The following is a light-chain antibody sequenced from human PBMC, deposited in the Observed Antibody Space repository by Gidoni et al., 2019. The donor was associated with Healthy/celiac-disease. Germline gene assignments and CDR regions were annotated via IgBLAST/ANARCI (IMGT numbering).Light chain of an antibody. Sequence: EIVMTQSPATLSVSPGERATLSCRASQSVSSNLAWYQQKPGQAPRLLIYGASTRATGIPARFSGSGSGTEFTLTISSLQSDDVAVYFCQQYNSWPPLYTFGQGTSWRSN. CDR1: QSVSSN. CDR2: GAS. CDR3: QQYNSWPPLYT. V-gene: IGKV3-15*01. J-gene: IGKJ2*01.